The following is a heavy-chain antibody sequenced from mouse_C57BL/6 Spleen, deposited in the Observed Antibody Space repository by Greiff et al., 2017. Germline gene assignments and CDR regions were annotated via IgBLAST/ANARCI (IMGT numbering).Heavy chain of an antibody. V-gene: IGHV1-15*01. CDR1: GYTFTDYE. J-gene: IGHJ2*01. CDR2: IDPETGGT. D-gene: IGHD4-1*01. CDR3: TRSDWGLDY. Sequence: VHLVESGAELVRPGASVTLSCKASGYTFTDYEMHWVKQTPVHGLEWIGAIDPETGGTAYNQKFKGKAILTADKSSSTAYMELRSLTSEDSAVYYCTRSDWGLDYWGQGTTLTVSS.